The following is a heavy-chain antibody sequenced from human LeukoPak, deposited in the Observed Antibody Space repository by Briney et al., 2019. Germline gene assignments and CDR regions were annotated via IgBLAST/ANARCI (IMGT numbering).Heavy chain of an antibody. CDR3: ARVITIFGVVILMYFDY. J-gene: IGHJ4*02. V-gene: IGHV4-39*01. CDR2: IYYSGST. D-gene: IGHD3-3*01. Sequence: SETLSLTCTVSGGSISNYYWSWIRQPPGKGLERIGSIYYSGSTYYNPSLKSRVTISVDTSKNQFSLKLSSVTAADTAVYYCARVITIFGVVILMYFDYWGQGTLVTVSS. CDR1: GGSISNYY.